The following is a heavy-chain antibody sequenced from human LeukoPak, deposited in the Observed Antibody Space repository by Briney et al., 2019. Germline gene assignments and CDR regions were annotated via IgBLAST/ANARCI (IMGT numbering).Heavy chain of an antibody. CDR1: GYSISSGYY. D-gene: IGHD3-10*01. CDR3: AREEAGSGSYHN. J-gene: IGHJ4*02. Sequence: SETLSLTCTVSGYSISSGYYWGWIRQPPGKGLEWIGTIYHSGNTYYNPSLNSRITISVDTSKNQFSLRLSSVTAADTAVYYCAREEAGSGSYHNWGQGTLVTVSS. CDR2: IYHSGNT. V-gene: IGHV4-38-2*02.